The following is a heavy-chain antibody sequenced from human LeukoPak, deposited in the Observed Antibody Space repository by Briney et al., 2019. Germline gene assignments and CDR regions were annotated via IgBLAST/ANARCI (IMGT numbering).Heavy chain of an antibody. CDR1: GYTFTGYY. V-gene: IGHV1-2*02. J-gene: IGHJ4*02. CDR2: INPNGGGT. Sequence: ASVKASCKASGYTFTGYYIHWVRQAPGQGLEWMGRINPNGGGTNYAQKFQGRVTMTRDTSVSTAYMDLGRLRSDDTAVYYCASGANVDTSMASYYLDYWGQGTLVTVSS. CDR3: ASGANVDTSMASYYLDY. D-gene: IGHD5-18*01.